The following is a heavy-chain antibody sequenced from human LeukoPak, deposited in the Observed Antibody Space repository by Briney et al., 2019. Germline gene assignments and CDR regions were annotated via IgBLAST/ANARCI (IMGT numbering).Heavy chain of an antibody. CDR1: GGSISSGSYY. CDR3: ARGPITNLDY. Sequence: PSETLSLTCTVSGGSISSGSYYWSWIRQPAGKGLEWIGRIYTSGSTNYNPSLKSRVTISVDTSKNQFSLKLSSVTAADTAAYYCARGPITNLDYWGQGTLVTVSS. CDR2: IYTSGST. D-gene: IGHD3-3*01. V-gene: IGHV4-61*02. J-gene: IGHJ4*02.